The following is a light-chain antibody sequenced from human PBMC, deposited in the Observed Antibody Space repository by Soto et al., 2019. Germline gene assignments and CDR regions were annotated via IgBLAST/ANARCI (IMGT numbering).Light chain of an antibody. CDR3: QQFNNYSIT. CDR2: DAS. J-gene: IGKJ5*01. CDR1: QGISSA. Sequence: AIQLTQSPSSLSASVGDRVTITCRASQGISSALAWYQQKPGKAPKLLIYDASSLESWVPSRVSGSGSGTDFTLTISSLQPEDFATYYCQQFNNYSITFGQGTRLESK. V-gene: IGKV1D-13*01.